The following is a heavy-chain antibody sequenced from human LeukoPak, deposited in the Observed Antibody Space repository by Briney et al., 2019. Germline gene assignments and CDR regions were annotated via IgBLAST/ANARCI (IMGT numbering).Heavy chain of an antibody. CDR1: GYSFTRYF. Sequence: SVKVSCKAPGYSFTRYFIHWVRQAPGQGLEWMGGIIPIFGTANYAQKFQGRVTITADESTSTAYMELSSLRSEDTAVYYCARVKHDTGGYYYYYGMDVWGQGTTVTVSS. J-gene: IGHJ6*02. CDR3: ARVKHDTGGYYYYYGMDV. D-gene: IGHD3-22*01. V-gene: IGHV1-69*13. CDR2: IIPIFGTA.